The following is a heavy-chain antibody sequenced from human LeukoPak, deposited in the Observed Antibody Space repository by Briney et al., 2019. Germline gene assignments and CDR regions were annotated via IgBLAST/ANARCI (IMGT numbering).Heavy chain of an antibody. V-gene: IGHV1-3*04. CDR2: INTGYGNT. J-gene: IGHJ4*02. CDR1: GYTFTTYA. D-gene: IGHD6-19*01. CDR3: ARVAYSSGWTRFDS. Sequence: GASVKVSCKASGYTFTTYAMHWVRQAPGQRLEWMGWINTGYGNTKYSQRFQGRVTITRDTSATTAYMELSSLIYEDTAVYYCARVAYSSGWTRFDSWGQGTLVTVSS.